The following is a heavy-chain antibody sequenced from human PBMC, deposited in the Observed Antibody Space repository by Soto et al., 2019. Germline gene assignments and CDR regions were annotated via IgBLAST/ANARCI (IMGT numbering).Heavy chain of an antibody. CDR1: GGTFSSYA. D-gene: IGHD3-22*01. V-gene: IGHV1-69*12. CDR2: IIPIFGTA. J-gene: IGHJ4*02. CDR3: ARGPHYYDSSGYYYVFDY. Sequence: QVQLVQSGAEVKKPGSSVKVSCKASGGTFSSYAISWVRQAPGQGLEWMGGIIPIFGTANYAQKFQGRVRITADESTSTAYMELSSLRSEDTAVYYCARGPHYYDSSGYYYVFDYWGQGTLVTVSS.